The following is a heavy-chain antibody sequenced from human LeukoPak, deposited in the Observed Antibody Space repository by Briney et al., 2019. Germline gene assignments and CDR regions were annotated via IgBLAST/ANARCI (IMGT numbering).Heavy chain of an antibody. CDR2: LSGSGITT. CDR1: GSTFSNSA. J-gene: IGHJ4*02. CDR3: AKDRGY. Sequence: GGSLRLSCAASGSTFSNSAMSWVRQAPGKGLEWVSTLSGSGITTYYADSVKGRFTISRDNSKDTLYLQMNSLRAEDAAVYYCAKDRGYWGQGTLVTVSS. V-gene: IGHV3-23*01.